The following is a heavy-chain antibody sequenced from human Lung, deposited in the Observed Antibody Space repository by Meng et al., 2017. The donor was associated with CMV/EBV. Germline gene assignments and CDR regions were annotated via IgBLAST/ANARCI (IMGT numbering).Heavy chain of an antibody. V-gene: IGHV3-33*01. Sequence: SGCTFSNYGRHWVRQAPGKGLEWVAMIWYDGSKKFYADSVKGRFTISRDNSKNTLYLQMNNLSVEDMAVYYCASEEGYGSGSYFGDYWSQGTLVTVSS. J-gene: IGHJ4*02. CDR1: GCTFSNYG. CDR2: IWYDGSKK. D-gene: IGHD3-10*01. CDR3: ASEEGYGSGSYFGDY.